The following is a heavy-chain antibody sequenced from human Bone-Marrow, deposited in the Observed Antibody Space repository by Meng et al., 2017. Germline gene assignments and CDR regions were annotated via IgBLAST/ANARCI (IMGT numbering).Heavy chain of an antibody. CDR1: GDSISSGGYS. J-gene: IGHJ4*01. D-gene: IGHD6-6*01. CDR2: IYHSGST. Sequence: QLQLQESGSGPLKPSQTLSLTCAVSGDSISSGGYSWSWIRQPPGKGLEWIGYIYHSGSTYFNPSLKSRVTVSVDRSKNQFSLNLSSVTAADTAVYYCARYSSSSLAFDFWGHGTLVTVSS. CDR3: ARYSSSSLAFDF. V-gene: IGHV4-30-2*01.